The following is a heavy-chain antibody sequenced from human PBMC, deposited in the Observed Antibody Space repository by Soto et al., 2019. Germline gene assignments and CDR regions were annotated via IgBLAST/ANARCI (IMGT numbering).Heavy chain of an antibody. V-gene: IGHV4-30-4*01. D-gene: IGHD3-16*01. CDR1: GDSISSGNKY. CDR2: IFSSGTT. J-gene: IGHJ6*02. Sequence: SETLSLTCTVSGDSISSGNKYWTWIRQPQGKGLEWIGYIFSSGTTYYNPSLKSRLTMALEAAQNQFSLKVKSMTDADADVKKFARLPSPFDYFYAMAVRGQGTTVT. CDR3: ARLPSPFDYFYAMAV.